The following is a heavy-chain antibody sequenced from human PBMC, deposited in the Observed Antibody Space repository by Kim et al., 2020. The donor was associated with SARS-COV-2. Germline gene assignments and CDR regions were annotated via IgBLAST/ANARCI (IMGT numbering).Heavy chain of an antibody. CDR3: ARDGGVFGFNDAVDI. V-gene: IGHV4-59*01. D-gene: IGHD3-3*01. Sequence: PPLKSRATISVATSKNQFALKLSSVTAADTAVYYCARDGGVFGFNDAVDIWGQGTMVTVSS. J-gene: IGHJ3*02.